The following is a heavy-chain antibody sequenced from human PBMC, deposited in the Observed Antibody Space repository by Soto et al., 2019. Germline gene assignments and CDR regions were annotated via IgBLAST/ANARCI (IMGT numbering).Heavy chain of an antibody. CDR2: ISYDGSNK. CDR1: GFTFSSYA. Sequence: GGSLRLSCAASGFTFSSYAMHWVRQAPGKGLEWVAVISYDGSNKYYADSVKGRFTISRDNSKNTLYLQMNSLRAEDTAMYYCARDPDILTGYSSSGGNYFDYWGQGTLVTVSS. J-gene: IGHJ4*02. CDR3: ARDPDILTGYSSSGGNYFDY. D-gene: IGHD3-9*01. V-gene: IGHV3-30-3*01.